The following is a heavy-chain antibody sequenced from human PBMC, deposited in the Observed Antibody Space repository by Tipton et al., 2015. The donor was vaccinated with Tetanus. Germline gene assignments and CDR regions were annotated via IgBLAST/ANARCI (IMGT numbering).Heavy chain of an antibody. Sequence: SLRLSCVVSGFNFDDYAMHWVRQVPGKGLQWVSGITWDSRLIAYADSVKGRFTRSRDNAKNSLYLQMNSLRAEDTALYYCVKDLGVGCVTGYGTQYGMCVWGQGPSVSVS. CDR2: ITWDSRLI. V-gene: IGHV3-9*01. J-gene: IGHJ6*02. D-gene: IGHD3-9*01. CDR3: VKDLGVGCVTGYGTQYGMCV. CDR1: GFNFDDYA.